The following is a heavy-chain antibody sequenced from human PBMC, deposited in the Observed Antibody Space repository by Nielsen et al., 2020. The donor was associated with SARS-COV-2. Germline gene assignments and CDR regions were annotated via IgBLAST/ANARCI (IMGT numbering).Heavy chain of an antibody. D-gene: IGHD4-17*01. CDR3: ARDGDDYGDYEGKRAFDY. J-gene: IGHJ4*02. Sequence: SVKVSCKASGGTFSSYAISWVRQAPGQGLEWMGGIIPIFGTANYAQKFQGRVTITADESTSTAYMELSSLRSEDTAVYYCARDGDDYGDYEGKRAFDYWGQGTLVTVSS. CDR1: GGTFSSYA. V-gene: IGHV1-69*13. CDR2: IIPIFGTA.